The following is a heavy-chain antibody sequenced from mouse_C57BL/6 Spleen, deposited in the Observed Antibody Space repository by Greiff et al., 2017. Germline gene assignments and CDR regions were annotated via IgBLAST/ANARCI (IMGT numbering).Heavy chain of an antibody. J-gene: IGHJ1*03. CDR3: ARRWDHYWYFDV. CDR1: GYTFTSYT. Sequence: QVQLQQSGAELARPGASVKMSCKASGYTFTSYTMHWVKQRPGQGLEWIGYINPSSGYTKYNQKFKDKATLTADKSSSTAYMQLSSLTSEDSAVYYCARRWDHYWYFDVWGTGTTVTVSS. D-gene: IGHD4-1*01. V-gene: IGHV1-4*01. CDR2: INPSSGYT.